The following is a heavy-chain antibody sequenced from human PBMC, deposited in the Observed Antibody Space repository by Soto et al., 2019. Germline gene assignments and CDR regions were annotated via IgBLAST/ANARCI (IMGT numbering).Heavy chain of an antibody. V-gene: IGHV4-39*01. J-gene: IGHJ4*02. D-gene: IGHD4-17*01. Sequence: QLQLQESGPGLVMPSETLSLTCTVSGGSITSSNYWGWIRQPPGKGLEWIGSIHYSGSTYYNSSRKRRVPXSXDXXRNQFSLNLTSVTAADTAVYYCATLPHYGDPNAGFWGQGTLVTVSS. CDR2: IHYSGST. CDR3: ATLPHYGDPNAGF. CDR1: GGSITSSNY.